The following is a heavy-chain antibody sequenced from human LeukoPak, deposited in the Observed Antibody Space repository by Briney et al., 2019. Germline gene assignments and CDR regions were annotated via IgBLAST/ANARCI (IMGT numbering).Heavy chain of an antibody. J-gene: IGHJ4*02. CDR3: ARAGGSWSFDY. CDR1: GAPISTYY. Sequence: SETLSLTCSVSGAPISTYYWSWIRQPPGKGLEWIGYLYFSGSTNYNPSLKSRVTISADTSKNQFSLKLNSVTAADTAVYYCARAGGSWSFDYLGQGTLVTVSS. CDR2: LYFSGST. V-gene: IGHV4-59*01. D-gene: IGHD5-12*01.